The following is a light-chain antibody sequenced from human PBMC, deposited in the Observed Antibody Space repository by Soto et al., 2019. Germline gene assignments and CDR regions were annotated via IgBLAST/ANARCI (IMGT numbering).Light chain of an antibody. J-gene: IGKJ3*01. CDR2: LGS. CDR1: QSLLHSNGYNS. V-gene: IGKV2-28*01. Sequence: DIVMTQSPLSLPVTPGEPASIACRSSQSLLHSNGYNSLDWYLQKPGQSPQLLIYLGSNRASGVPDRISGSGSGTDFTLKISRVEAEDAGVYYCMQTLQTPPFTFGPGTRVDIK. CDR3: MQTLQTPPFT.